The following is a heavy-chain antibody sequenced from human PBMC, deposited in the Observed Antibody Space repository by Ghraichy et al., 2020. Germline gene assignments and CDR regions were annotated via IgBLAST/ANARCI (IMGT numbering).Heavy chain of an antibody. Sequence: SETLSLTCTVSGGSISSYYWSWIRQPPGKGLEWIGYIYYSGSTKYNPSLKSRVTISVDTSKNQFSLKLSSVTAADTAVYYCARANGAKNDHWGQGTLVTVSS. CDR2: IYYSGST. CDR1: GGSISSYY. V-gene: IGHV4-59*01. J-gene: IGHJ4*02. CDR3: ARANGAKNDH. D-gene: IGHD4/OR15-4a*01.